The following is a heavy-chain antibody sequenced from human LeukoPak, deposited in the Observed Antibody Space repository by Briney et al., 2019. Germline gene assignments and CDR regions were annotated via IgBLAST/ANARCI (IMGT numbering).Heavy chain of an antibody. J-gene: IGHJ6*02. CDR2: INHSGST. CDR3: ARSKAAAGTRDYGMDV. V-gene: IGHV4-34*01. CDR1: GGSFSGYY. D-gene: IGHD6-13*01. Sequence: PSETLSLTCAVYGGSFSGYYWSWIRQPPGKGLEWIGEINHSGSTNYNPSLKSRVTISVDTSKNQFSLKLSSVTAADTAVYYCARSKAAAGTRDYGMDVWGQGTTVTVSS.